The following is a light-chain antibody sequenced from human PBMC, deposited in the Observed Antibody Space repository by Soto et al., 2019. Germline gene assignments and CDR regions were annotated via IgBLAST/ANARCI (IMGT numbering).Light chain of an antibody. CDR2: HGS. V-gene: IGKV1-12*01. Sequence: DIQMTQSPSSVSASIGDTVTVTCRASLSISTWLAWYQQKPGAAPKLLIYHGSTLQTGVPSRFSGSGSGTDFTLTINSLQPEDFATYYCQQSYSLTATFGQGTKVDI. CDR1: LSISTW. CDR3: QQSYSLTAT. J-gene: IGKJ1*01.